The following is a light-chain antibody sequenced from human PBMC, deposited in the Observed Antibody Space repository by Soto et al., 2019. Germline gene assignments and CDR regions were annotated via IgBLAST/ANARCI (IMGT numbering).Light chain of an antibody. V-gene: IGKV3-15*01. CDR3: QQYYDWPLT. J-gene: IGKJ4*01. Sequence: EIVMTQSPATLSLSPGEIATLFCRASQGVNTYLAWYQQKPGQAPRLLIYGPSTRATGIPARFSGSGSGTEFTLTISSLQSEDFAVYYCQQYYDWPLTFGGGTKVEVK. CDR2: GPS. CDR1: QGVNTY.